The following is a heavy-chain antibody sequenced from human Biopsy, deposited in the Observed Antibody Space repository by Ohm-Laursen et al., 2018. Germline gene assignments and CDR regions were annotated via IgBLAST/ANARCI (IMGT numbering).Heavy chain of an antibody. D-gene: IGHD1-1*01. Sequence: SDTLSCRDCGYTFSELCMHWGRQAPGKGLEWMGGFAPENGKTVYTQNFQARVSMTEDTSTDTAYMELRSLRSEDTAVYYCAADINVWNVNYWGQGTQVTVSS. CDR1: GYTFSELC. CDR3: AADINVWNVNY. CDR2: FAPENGKT. V-gene: IGHV1-24*01. J-gene: IGHJ4*01.